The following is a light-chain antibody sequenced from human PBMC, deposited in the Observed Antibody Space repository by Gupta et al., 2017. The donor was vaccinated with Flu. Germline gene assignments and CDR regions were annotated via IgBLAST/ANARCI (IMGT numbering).Light chain of an antibody. CDR2: AAS. J-gene: IGKJ4*01. V-gene: IGKV1-39*01. Sequence: DIQMTQSPSSLSASVGDRVTITYRASQSISSYLNWYQQKPGKAPKLLIYAASSLQSGVPSRFSGSGSGTDFTLTISSLQPEDFATYYCQQSYSTRLTFGGGTKVEIK. CDR1: QSISSY. CDR3: QQSYSTRLT.